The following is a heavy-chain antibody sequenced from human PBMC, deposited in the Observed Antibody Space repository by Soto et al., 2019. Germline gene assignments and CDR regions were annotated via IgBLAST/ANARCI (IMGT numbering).Heavy chain of an antibody. D-gene: IGHD3-10*01. J-gene: IGHJ6*02. CDR2: ISTYNGNT. Sequence: GASVKVSCKASGYIFTSYGISWVRQAPGQGLEWMGWISTYNGNTNYAQKLQGRVTMTTDTSTSTAHMELRSLRSDDTAVYYCARDSMVRGVIHGMDVWAQGTTVTVS. V-gene: IGHV1-18*01. CDR1: GYIFTSYG. CDR3: ARDSMVRGVIHGMDV.